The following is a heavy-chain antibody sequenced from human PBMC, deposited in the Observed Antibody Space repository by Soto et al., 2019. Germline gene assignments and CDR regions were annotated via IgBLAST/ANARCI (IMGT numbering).Heavy chain of an antibody. CDR2: IYHSGGT. J-gene: IGHJ4*02. CDR3: ARDSRSGYYLDY. V-gene: IGHV4-30-2*01. CDR1: GGSISSGGYS. Sequence: QLQLQESGSGLVKPSQTLSLTCAVSGGSISSGGYSWNWIRQPPGKGLEWIGYIYHSGGTDYNPSLKSRVTITVDSSNNQLSLKLSSVTAADTAVYYCARDSRSGYYLDYWGQGTLVTVSS. D-gene: IGHD3-22*01.